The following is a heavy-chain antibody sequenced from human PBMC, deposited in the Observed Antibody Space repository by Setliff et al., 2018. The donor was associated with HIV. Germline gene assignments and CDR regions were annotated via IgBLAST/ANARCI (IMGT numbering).Heavy chain of an antibody. Sequence: GASVKVSCKTSGYTFTNFYMHWVRQAPGQGLEWMGIINPGGGNTSYAQRFQGRVSMTRDTSTSTVYMELSSLISEDTAVYYCARGQASNDYGVSFWGQGTMVTVSS. CDR3: ARGQASNDYGVSF. V-gene: IGHV1-46*01. J-gene: IGHJ3*01. CDR1: GYTFTNFY. D-gene: IGHD4-17*01. CDR2: INPGGGNT.